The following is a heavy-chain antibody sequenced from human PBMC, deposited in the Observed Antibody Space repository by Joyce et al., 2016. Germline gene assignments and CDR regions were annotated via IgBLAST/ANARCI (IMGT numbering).Heavy chain of an antibody. Sequence: QVQLQESGPGLVKPSETLSLTCTVSGGSLTGFYWSWIRQPPGKGLEWIGYIYYSGSTNYNPSLKSRVTISEDTSKNQFSLKLTSVTAADTAVYFCAREIDYYDSSGYYPGHFFDYWGQGNLVTVSS. CDR2: IYYSGST. CDR3: AREIDYYDSSGYYPGHFFDY. D-gene: IGHD3-22*01. J-gene: IGHJ4*02. V-gene: IGHV4-59*01. CDR1: GGSLTGFY.